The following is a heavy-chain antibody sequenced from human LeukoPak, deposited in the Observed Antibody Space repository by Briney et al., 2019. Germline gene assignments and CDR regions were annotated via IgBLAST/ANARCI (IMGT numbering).Heavy chain of an antibody. CDR1: GYTFSGYY. D-gene: IGHD3-9*01. Sequence: ASVKVSCKASGYTFSGYYMHWVRQAPGQGLEWMGWINPKSGGTNEAQKFHDRVTMTSDTSIRTAYMEVSRLRSDDTAVYYCARSPDILTGENFDYWGQGTLATVSS. V-gene: IGHV1-2*02. J-gene: IGHJ4*02. CDR2: INPKSGGT. CDR3: ARSPDILTGENFDY.